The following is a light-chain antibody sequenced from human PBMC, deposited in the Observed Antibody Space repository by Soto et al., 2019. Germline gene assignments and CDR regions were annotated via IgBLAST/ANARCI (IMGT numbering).Light chain of an antibody. CDR3: QQRRNWQVT. V-gene: IGKV3-11*01. Sequence: PGERATLSCRASQSVSSYLAWYXQKXGQXXRXXXYDASIRATGIPARFSGSGYGTDFTLTISSLEPEDFAVYYCQQRRNWQVTFGQGTRLEI. CDR1: QSVSSY. CDR2: DAS. J-gene: IGKJ5*01.